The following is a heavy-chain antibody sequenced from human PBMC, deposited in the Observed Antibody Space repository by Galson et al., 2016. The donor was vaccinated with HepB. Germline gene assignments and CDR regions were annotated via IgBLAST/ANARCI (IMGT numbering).Heavy chain of an antibody. CDR2: TYYRSKWYN. CDR1: GDSVSSNSAA. Sequence: CAISGDSVSSNSAAWNWIRQSPSRGLEWLGRTYYRSKWYNDYALSVKSRTTINPDTPKNQFSLHLTSVTPEDTAVYYCAREPGHCSGGSCYSGGMDVWGQGTTVTVSS. J-gene: IGHJ6*02. D-gene: IGHD2-15*01. V-gene: IGHV6-1*01. CDR3: AREPGHCSGGSCYSGGMDV.